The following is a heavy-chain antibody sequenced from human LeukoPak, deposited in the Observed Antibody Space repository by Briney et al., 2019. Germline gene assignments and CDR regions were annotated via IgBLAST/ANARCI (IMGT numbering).Heavy chain of an antibody. D-gene: IGHD3-22*01. V-gene: IGHV3-21*01. Sequence: GGSLRLSCAASGFTFRSYSMNWVRQAPGKGLEWVSSISSSSNYIYYADSVKGRFTISRGNAKNSLYLQMSSLRAEDTAVYYCARDLGARDYYDSSGYYRNYYFDYWGQGILVTVSS. J-gene: IGHJ4*02. CDR3: ARDLGARDYYDSSGYYRNYYFDY. CDR1: GFTFRSYS. CDR2: ISSSSNYI.